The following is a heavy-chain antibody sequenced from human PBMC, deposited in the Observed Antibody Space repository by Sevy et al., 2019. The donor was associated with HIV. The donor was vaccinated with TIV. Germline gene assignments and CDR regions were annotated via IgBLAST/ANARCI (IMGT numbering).Heavy chain of an antibody. J-gene: IGHJ4*02. Sequence: GGSLRLSCAASGFTFSDHYMEWVRQAPGKGLEWVGRIRNKADSYTTEYAASVKGRFTISRDDSKNSLYLLMNSLKTEDTAVYYCATHAGIAAAGRVFDYWGQGTLVTVSS. CDR1: GFTFSDHY. D-gene: IGHD6-13*01. CDR2: IRNKADSYTT. CDR3: ATHAGIAAAGRVFDY. V-gene: IGHV3-72*01.